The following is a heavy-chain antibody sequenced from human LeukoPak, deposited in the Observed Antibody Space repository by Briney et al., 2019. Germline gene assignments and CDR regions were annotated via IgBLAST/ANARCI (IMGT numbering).Heavy chain of an antibody. D-gene: IGHD2-2*01. J-gene: IGHJ4*02. CDR2: INPNSGGT. V-gene: IGHV1-2*02. Sequence: GASVKVSCKASGYTFTDYYIHWVRRAPGQGLEWMAWINPNSGGTYYAQYFHDRITLTRDTSISTAYMELSRLRSDDTAIYYCARANALYCSSTSCLFDYWGQGTLVTVSS. CDR3: ARANALYCSSTSCLFDY. CDR1: GYTFTDYY.